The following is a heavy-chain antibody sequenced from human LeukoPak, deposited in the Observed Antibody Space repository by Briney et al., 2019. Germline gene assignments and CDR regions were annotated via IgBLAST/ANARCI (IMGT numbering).Heavy chain of an antibody. J-gene: IGHJ4*02. D-gene: IGHD6-13*01. CDR3: ARSAESSRWVEFDY. Sequence: ASVKVSCKASGYTFTGYFMHWVRQAPGQGLEWMGWINPNSGGTNYAQKFQGRVTMTRDTSISTAYMELSRLRSDDTAEYYCARSAESSRWVEFDYWGQGTLVTVSS. CDR1: GYTFTGYF. CDR2: INPNSGGT. V-gene: IGHV1-2*02.